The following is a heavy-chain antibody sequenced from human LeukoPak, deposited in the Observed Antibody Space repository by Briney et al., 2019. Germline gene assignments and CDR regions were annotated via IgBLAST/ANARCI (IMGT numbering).Heavy chain of an antibody. V-gene: IGHV1-2*02. D-gene: IGHD3-22*01. CDR3: ASPYYYDSKASIYGMDV. Sequence: ASVKVSCKASGYTFTGYYMHWVRQAPGQGLEWMGWINPNSGGTNYAQKFQGRVTMTRDTSISTAYMELGRLRSDDTAVYYCASPYYYDSKASIYGMDVWGQGTTVTVSS. J-gene: IGHJ6*02. CDR2: INPNSGGT. CDR1: GYTFTGYY.